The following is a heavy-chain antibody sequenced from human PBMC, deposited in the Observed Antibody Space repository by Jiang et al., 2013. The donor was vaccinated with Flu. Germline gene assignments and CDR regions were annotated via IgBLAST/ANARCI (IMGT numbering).Heavy chain of an antibody. CDR3: ARDLFEGELDFDY. Sequence: VQLLESGGGVVQPGRSLRLSCAASGFTFSSYAMHWVRQAPGKGLEWVAVISYDGSNKYYADSVKGRFTISRDNSKNTLYLQMNSLRAEDTAVYYCARDLFEGELDFDYWGQGTLVTVSS. CDR1: GFTFSSYA. CDR2: ISYDGSNK. V-gene: IGHV3-30-3*01. J-gene: IGHJ4*02. D-gene: IGHD1-26*01.